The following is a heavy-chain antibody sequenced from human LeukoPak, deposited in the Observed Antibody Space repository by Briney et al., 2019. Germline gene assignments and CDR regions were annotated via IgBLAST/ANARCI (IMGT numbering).Heavy chain of an antibody. CDR2: ISSSSSYL. Sequence: PGGSLRLSCAASGFTFSIYSMAWVRQAPGKGLECVSSISSSSSYLDYADSVEGRFTISRDNAKNSLYLQMNSLRAEDTAVYYCARGAYSSTLDYWGQGTLVTVSS. J-gene: IGHJ4*02. V-gene: IGHV3-21*01. D-gene: IGHD6-13*01. CDR3: ARGAYSSTLDY. CDR1: GFTFSIYS.